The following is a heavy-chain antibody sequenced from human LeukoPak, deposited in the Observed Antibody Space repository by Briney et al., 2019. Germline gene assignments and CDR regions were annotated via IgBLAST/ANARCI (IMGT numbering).Heavy chain of an antibody. Sequence: PSETLSLTCAVYGGSFSGYYWNWIRQPPGKGLEWIGEINHSGSTNYNPSLKSRVTISVDTSKNQFSLKLSSVTAADTAVYYCARRWTRGVIRHDYWGQGTLVTVSS. J-gene: IGHJ4*02. CDR2: INHSGST. D-gene: IGHD3-10*01. CDR1: GGSFSGYY. CDR3: ARRWTRGVIRHDY. V-gene: IGHV4-34*01.